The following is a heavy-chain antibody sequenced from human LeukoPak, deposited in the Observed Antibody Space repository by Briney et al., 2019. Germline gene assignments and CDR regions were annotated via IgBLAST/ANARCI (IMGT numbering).Heavy chain of an antibody. CDR2: TDTGGNT. J-gene: IGHJ4*02. V-gene: IGHV3-53*01. CDR1: GFSVSSHY. Sequence: PGGSLRLSCAASGFSVSSHYMSWVRQAPGKGLQCVSVTDTGGNTYYADSVKGRFTISRDTSRNTLYLQMSSLRVEDTAVYYCSSYIFGVPHWGQGALVTVSS. D-gene: IGHD3-9*01. CDR3: SSYIFGVPH.